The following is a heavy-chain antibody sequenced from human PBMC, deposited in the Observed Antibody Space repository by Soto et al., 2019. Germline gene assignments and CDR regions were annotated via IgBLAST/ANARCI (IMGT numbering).Heavy chain of an antibody. CDR1: GGTFSSYA. CDR3: ARSQGGSSSLDIYYYYYYGMDV. V-gene: IGHV1-69*01. CDR2: IIPIFATA. Sequence: QVQLVQSGAEVKKPGSSVKVSCKAPGGTFSSYAISWVRQAPGQGLEWMGGIIPIFATAKYAQKFQGRVTITADESTSTGYMELSSLRSEDTAAYYCARSQGGSSSLDIYYYYYYGMDVWGQGTTVTVSS. D-gene: IGHD2-15*01. J-gene: IGHJ6*02.